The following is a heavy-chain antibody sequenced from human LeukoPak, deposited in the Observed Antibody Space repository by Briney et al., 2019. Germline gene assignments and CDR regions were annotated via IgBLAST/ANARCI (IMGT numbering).Heavy chain of an antibody. D-gene: IGHD5-24*01. CDR3: ARPSPPGDGYNPPDH. CDR1: GFNFDNFA. Sequence: GKSLTLSCVVSGFNFDNFAMHWVRRPLGKGLEWVAVISHDGRTKYYADSMKGRITISRDNSKNTLFLQMNNLRSEDTAVYFCARPSPPGDGYNPPDHWGQGTLVTVSS. V-gene: IGHV3-30*04. CDR2: ISHDGRTK. J-gene: IGHJ4*02.